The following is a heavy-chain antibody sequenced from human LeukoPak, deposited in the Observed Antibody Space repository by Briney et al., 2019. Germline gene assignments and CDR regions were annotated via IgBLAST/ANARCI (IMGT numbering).Heavy chain of an antibody. CDR3: AKVTHYDFWSGFSDYYYYMDV. Sequence: GGSLRLSCAASGFTFSSYAMSWVRQAPGKGLEWVSAISGSGGSTYYADSVKGRFTISRDNSKNTLYLQMNSLRAEDTAVYYCAKVTHYDFWSGFSDYYYYMDVWGKGTTVTVSS. V-gene: IGHV3-23*01. D-gene: IGHD3-3*01. CDR2: ISGSGGST. CDR1: GFTFSSYA. J-gene: IGHJ6*03.